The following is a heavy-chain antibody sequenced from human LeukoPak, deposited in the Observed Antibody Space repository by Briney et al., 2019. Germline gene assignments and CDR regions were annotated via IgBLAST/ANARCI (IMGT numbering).Heavy chain of an antibody. CDR3: ARRDTPSKWYYYIDV. V-gene: IGHV3-7*01. Sequence: PGGSLRLSCIASGFMFSTYGMPWVRQVPGKGLECLANIKPDGSDKYYVDSVKGRFTISRDNAKNSLYLQMSSLGAEDTAVYYCARRDTPSKWYYYIDVWGKGTTVRVSS. D-gene: IGHD2-15*01. CDR2: IKPDGSDK. CDR1: GFMFSTYG. J-gene: IGHJ6*03.